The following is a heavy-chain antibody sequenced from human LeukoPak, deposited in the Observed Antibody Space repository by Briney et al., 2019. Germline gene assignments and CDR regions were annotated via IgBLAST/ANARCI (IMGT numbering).Heavy chain of an antibody. J-gene: IGHJ4*02. CDR3: AKDQNFDWVPHDY. D-gene: IGHD3-9*01. Sequence: GGSLRLSCEVSGFTFSSYAMSWVRQAPGKGLEWVSGISGSGGSTYYADSVKGRFTISRDNSKNTLHLQMNSLRADDTAVYYCAKDQNFDWVPHDYWGQGTLVTVSS. CDR2: ISGSGGST. CDR1: GFTFSSYA. V-gene: IGHV3-23*01.